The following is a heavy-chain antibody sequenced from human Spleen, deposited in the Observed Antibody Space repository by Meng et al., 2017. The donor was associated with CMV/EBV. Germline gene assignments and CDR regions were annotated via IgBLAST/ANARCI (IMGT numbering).Heavy chain of an antibody. V-gene: IGHV3-66*01. CDR3: ARKYDFWSGWYFDY. Sequence: GESLKISCVVSGFIDNNYYMTWVRQAPGKGLEWVSVIYAGGTTYYTDAVKGRFTISRDNAKNSLYLQLNSLRAEDTAVYYCARKYDFWSGWYFDYWGQGTLVTVSS. D-gene: IGHD3-3*01. J-gene: IGHJ4*02. CDR1: GFIDNNYY. CDR2: IYAGGTT.